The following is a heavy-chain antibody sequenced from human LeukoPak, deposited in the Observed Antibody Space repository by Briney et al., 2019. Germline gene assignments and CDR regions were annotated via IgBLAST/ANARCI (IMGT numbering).Heavy chain of an antibody. J-gene: IGHJ4*02. CDR2: IDPNTGDS. V-gene: IGHV1-2*02. D-gene: IGHD2-21*01. Sequence: ASVKVSCKASEYTFTGYYIHLVRQAPGQGLEWMGWIDPNTGDSNYVQKFQGRVTMTRDTSISTAYMELSRLRSDDTAFYYCARIRYCGGISCYYIDYWGQGTLVTVSA. CDR3: ARIRYCGGISCYYIDY. CDR1: EYTFTGYY.